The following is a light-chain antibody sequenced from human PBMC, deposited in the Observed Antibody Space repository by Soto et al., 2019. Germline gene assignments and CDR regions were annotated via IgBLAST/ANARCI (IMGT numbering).Light chain of an antibody. J-gene: IGLJ2*01. CDR1: SSDVGGYNY. V-gene: IGLV2-14*01. Sequence: QSALTQPASVSGSPGQSITISCTGTSSDVGGYNYVSWYQQHPGKAPKIMIYEVSNRPSGVSNRFSGSKSGNTASLTISGLQAEDEADYYCSSYTGSSLVVFGGGTKLTVL. CDR3: SSYTGSSLVV. CDR2: EVS.